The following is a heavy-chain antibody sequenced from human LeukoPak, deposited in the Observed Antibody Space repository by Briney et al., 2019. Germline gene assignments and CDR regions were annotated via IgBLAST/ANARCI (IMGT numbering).Heavy chain of an antibody. CDR1: GGSISSYY. CDR3: ARAVAGAYGV. CDR2: IYYSGST. J-gene: IGHJ4*02. D-gene: IGHD4-17*01. V-gene: IGHV4-59*01. Sequence: SETLSLTCTVSGGSISSYYWSWIRQPPGKGLEWIGYIYYSGSTNYNPSLKSRVTISVDTSKNQFSLKLSSVTAADTAVYYCARAVAGAYGVWGQGTLVTVSS.